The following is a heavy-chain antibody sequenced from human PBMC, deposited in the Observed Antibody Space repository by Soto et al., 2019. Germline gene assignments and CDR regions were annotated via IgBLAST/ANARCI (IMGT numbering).Heavy chain of an antibody. Sequence: EVQLVESGGGLVQPGGSLRLSCAASGFTLSDDYMDWVRPAPGKGLEWIGRTRNKANSSTTEYAATVKGRFTMSRDDSNNSLYLQMNSLDTEDTAVYHCARSKNTLYYDYMGFWGKGTTVTVS. CDR1: GFTLSDDY. J-gene: IGHJ6*03. V-gene: IGHV3-72*01. CDR3: ARSKNTLYYDYMGF. CDR2: TRNKANSSTT. D-gene: IGHD4-4*01.